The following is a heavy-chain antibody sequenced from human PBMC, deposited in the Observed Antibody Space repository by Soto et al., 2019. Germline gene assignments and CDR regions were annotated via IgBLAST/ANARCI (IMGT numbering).Heavy chain of an antibody. D-gene: IGHD5-12*01. V-gene: IGHV3-20*04. CDR1: GFNFDDHG. J-gene: IGHJ4*02. CDR2: INWNSNSL. CDR3: ARGISGYDQYFDT. Sequence: EVQLVESGGGVVRPGGSLRLSCAASGFNFDDHGMSWVRQVPGKGLEWVSGINWNSNSLGYADSVKGRFTVSRDNLQNSLYLEMTSLRAEDTAFYYCARGISGYDQYFDTWGQGTLVTVSS.